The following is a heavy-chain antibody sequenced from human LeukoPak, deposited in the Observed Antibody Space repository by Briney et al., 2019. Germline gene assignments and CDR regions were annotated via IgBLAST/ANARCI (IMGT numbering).Heavy chain of an antibody. D-gene: IGHD3-16*02. V-gene: IGHV4-4*07. CDR1: GDSIGFYF. Sequence: SETLSLTCSVSGDSIGFYFWSWIRQPAGQGLEWIGRINGEGGTNYNPSLKSRITMSVDTSKSQFSLKVRSVTEADSSICYCVRDELRTTYRFYWDPWGQGIPVTV. CDR2: INGEGGT. J-gene: IGHJ5*02. CDR3: VRDELRTTYRFYWDP.